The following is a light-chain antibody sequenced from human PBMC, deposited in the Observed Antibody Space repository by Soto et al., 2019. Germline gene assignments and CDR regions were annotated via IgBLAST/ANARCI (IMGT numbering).Light chain of an antibody. CDR1: RSVSNN. J-gene: IGKJ3*01. Sequence: EIGMTQSPATLSVSPGERATLSCRASRSVSNNLAWYQQKPGQAPRLLIYGASTRATGIPARFSGSGSGTDFTLTISSLQSEDFAIYYCQHYENTPPSVTFGPGTKVDIK. CDR2: GAS. V-gene: IGKV3-15*01. CDR3: QHYENTPPSVT.